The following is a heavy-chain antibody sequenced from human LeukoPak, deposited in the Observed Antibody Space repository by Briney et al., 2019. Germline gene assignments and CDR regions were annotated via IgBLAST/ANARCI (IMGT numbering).Heavy chain of an antibody. CDR2: IKPNNGNT. Sequence: ASVTVACKPSVYTFTSYVISWVRHAPRQGLEWMGWIKPNNGNTDYAQRLQGRLTVTKDTSTSTAYMELRSLRSDDTALYYCARDVGQYCSGGSCYPLDYWGQGTLVTVSS. CDR3: ARDVGQYCSGGSCYPLDY. V-gene: IGHV1-18*04. D-gene: IGHD2-15*01. CDR1: VYTFTSYV. J-gene: IGHJ4*02.